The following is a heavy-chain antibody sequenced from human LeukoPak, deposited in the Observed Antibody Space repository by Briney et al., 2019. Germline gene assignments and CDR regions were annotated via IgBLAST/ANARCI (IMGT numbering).Heavy chain of an antibody. CDR2: IYSGGST. CDR1: GFTVSSNY. CDR3: ARGPLQQWLVRDAFDI. J-gene: IGHJ3*02. Sequence: GGSLRLSCAASGFTVSSNYISWVRQAPGKGLEWVSVIYSGGSTYYADSVKGRFTISRDNSKNTLYLQMNSLRAEDTAVYYCARGPLQQWLVRDAFDIWGQGTMVTVSS. V-gene: IGHV3-53*01. D-gene: IGHD6-19*01.